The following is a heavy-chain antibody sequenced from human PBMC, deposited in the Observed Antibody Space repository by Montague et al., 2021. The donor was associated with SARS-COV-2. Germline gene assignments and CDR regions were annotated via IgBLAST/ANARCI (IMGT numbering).Heavy chain of an antibody. J-gene: IGHJ5*02. CDR3: ARDYHCDILTGYYSS. CDR2: ISSSSSYI. V-gene: IGHV3-21*01. CDR1: GFTFSSYR. Sequence: SLRLSCAASGFTFSSYRMNWVRQAPGKGLEWVSSISSSSSYIYYADSVKGRFTISRDNAKNSLYLQMNSLGAEDTAVYYCARDYHCDILTGYYSSWGQGTLVTVSS. D-gene: IGHD3-9*01.